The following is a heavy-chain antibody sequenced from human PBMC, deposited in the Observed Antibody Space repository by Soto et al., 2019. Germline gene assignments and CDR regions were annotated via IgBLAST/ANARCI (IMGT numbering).Heavy chain of an antibody. CDR2: IYPGDSDT. CDR1: GYSFTSYW. CDR3: ARVLLAYCGGDCYHNDAFDI. J-gene: IGHJ3*02. V-gene: IGHV5-51*01. D-gene: IGHD2-21*02. Sequence: GESLKISCKGSGYSFTSYWIGWVRQMPGKGLEWMGIIYPGDSDTRYSPSFQGQVTISADKSISTAYLQWSSLKASDTAMYYCARVLLAYCGGDCYHNDAFDIWGQGTMVTVSS.